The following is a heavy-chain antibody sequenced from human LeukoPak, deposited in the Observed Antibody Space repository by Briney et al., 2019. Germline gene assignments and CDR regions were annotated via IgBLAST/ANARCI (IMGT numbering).Heavy chain of an antibody. V-gene: IGHV3-20*04. CDR1: GFTFDDYG. Sequence: RPGGSLRLSCAASGFTFDDYGMSWVRHAPGKGLEWVSGINWNGGSTGYADSVKGRFTISRDNAKNSLYLQMNSLRAEDTALYYCARDYDILTGYHAFDIWGQGTMVTVSS. J-gene: IGHJ3*02. D-gene: IGHD3-9*01. CDR3: ARDYDILTGYHAFDI. CDR2: INWNGGST.